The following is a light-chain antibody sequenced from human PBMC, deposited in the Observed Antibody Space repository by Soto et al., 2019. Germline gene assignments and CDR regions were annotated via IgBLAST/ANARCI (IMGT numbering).Light chain of an antibody. CDR2: AAT. Sequence: DIQMTQSPSSLSASVGDRVAITCRASQSISIYLNWYQQKPGKAPRLLIYAATSLQSGVPSRFSGGGSGADFTLTVSSLQPEDFATYYCQQSYSTPHTFGQGTKV. J-gene: IGKJ1*01. V-gene: IGKV1-39*01. CDR1: QSISIY. CDR3: QQSYSTPHT.